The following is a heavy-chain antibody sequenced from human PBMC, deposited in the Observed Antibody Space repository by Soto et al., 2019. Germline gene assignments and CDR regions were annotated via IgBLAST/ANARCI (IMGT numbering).Heavy chain of an antibody. D-gene: IGHD2-15*01. CDR1: GGSFSGYY. J-gene: IGHJ6*02. CDR3: ARGVYCSGGSCYLAMDV. CDR2: INHSGST. Sequence: SETLSLTCAVYGGSFSGYYWSWIRRPPGKGLEWIGEINHSGSTNYNPSLKSRVTISVDTSKNQFSLKLSSVTAADTAVYYCARGVYCSGGSCYLAMDVWGQGTTVTVSS. V-gene: IGHV4-34*01.